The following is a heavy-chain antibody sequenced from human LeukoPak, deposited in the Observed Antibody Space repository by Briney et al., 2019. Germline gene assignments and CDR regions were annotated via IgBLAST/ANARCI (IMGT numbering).Heavy chain of an antibody. D-gene: IGHD3-16*01. V-gene: IGHV4-59*01. CDR3: ARGRFWGDYYYYYMDV. CDR2: IYYSGST. CDR1: GGSISSYY. Sequence: PSETLSLTCTVSGGSISSYYWSWIRQPPGKGLEWIGYIYYSGSTNYNPSLKSRVTISVDTSKNQFSLKLSSVTAADTAVYYCARGRFWGDYYYYYMDVWGKGTTVTVSS. J-gene: IGHJ6*03.